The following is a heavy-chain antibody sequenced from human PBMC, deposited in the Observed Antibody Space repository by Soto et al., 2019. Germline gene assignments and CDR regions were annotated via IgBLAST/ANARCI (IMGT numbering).Heavy chain of an antibody. V-gene: IGHV4-31*03. CDR2: IYYSGST. Sequence: PSETLSLTCTVSGGSISSGVYYWSWIRQHPGKGLEWIGYIYYSGSTYYKPSLKSRVTISVDTSKNQFSLKLSSVTAADTAVYYCARASSARGYSYGYWFDPWGQGTLVTVSS. J-gene: IGHJ5*02. CDR1: GGSISSGVYY. D-gene: IGHD5-18*01. CDR3: ARASSARGYSYGYWFDP.